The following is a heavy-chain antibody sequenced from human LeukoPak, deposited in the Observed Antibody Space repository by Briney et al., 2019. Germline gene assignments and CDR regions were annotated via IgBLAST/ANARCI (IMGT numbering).Heavy chain of an antibody. CDR3: AKNGDRGAYCSGGTCYPYYYYMDV. CDR2: ISTTGGTT. D-gene: IGHD2-15*01. V-gene: IGHV3-23*01. CDR1: GLTFSSYG. J-gene: IGHJ6*03. Sequence: GGTLRLSCAASGLTFSSYGMSWVRQAPGRGLEWVSAISTTGGTTYYADSVRGRFTISRDNSRNTLYLQMNSLRAEDTAIYYCAKNGDRGAYCSGGTCYPYYYYMDVWGKGTTVTISS.